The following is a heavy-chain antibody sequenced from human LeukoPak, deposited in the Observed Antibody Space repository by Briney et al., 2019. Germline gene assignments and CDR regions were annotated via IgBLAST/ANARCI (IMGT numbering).Heavy chain of an antibody. J-gene: IGHJ4*02. CDR3: ARRLGYCTSTTCLLPFDY. CDR1: GFTVSTYY. V-gene: IGHV3-53*01. CDR2: IYSGGST. D-gene: IGHD2-2*01. Sequence: PGGSLRLSCAASGFTVSTYYMTWVRQAPGKGPECVSVIYSGGSTYYADSVKGRFTVSRDNSKNTLYLQMNSLRAEDTAMYYCARRLGYCTSTTCLLPFDYWGQGTLVTVSS.